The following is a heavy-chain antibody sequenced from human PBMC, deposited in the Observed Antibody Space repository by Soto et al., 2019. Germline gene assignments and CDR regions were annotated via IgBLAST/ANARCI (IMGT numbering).Heavy chain of an antibody. D-gene: IGHD5-12*01. V-gene: IGHV3-21*01. CDR2: ISASSTYM. J-gene: IGHJ4*02. Sequence: EVQLVESGGGLVKPGGSLRLSCAASGFIFSSYTMNWVRQAPGKGLEWVSSISASSTYMYYADSLKGRFTISRGKAYNSLYLQMNSLRAEDTAVYYCARGWLRDPWMYWGQGTLVTVSS. CDR3: ARGWLRDPWMY. CDR1: GFIFSSYT.